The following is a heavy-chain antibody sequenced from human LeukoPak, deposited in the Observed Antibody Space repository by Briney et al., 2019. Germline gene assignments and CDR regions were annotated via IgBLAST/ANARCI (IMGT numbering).Heavy chain of an antibody. D-gene: IGHD2-15*01. CDR1: GGSISSYY. V-gene: IGHV4-59*01. CDR2: IYYSGST. Sequence: SETLSLTCTVSGGSISSYYWTWIRQPPGKGLEWIAYIYYSGSTNYNPSLKSRVTTSVDKSKNQFSLKLRSVTAADTAVYYCARGEVALNWFDPWGQGTLVTVSS. CDR3: ARGEVALNWFDP. J-gene: IGHJ5*02.